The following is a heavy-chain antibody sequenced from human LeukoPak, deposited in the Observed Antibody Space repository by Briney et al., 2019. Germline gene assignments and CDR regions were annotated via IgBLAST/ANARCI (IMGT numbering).Heavy chain of an antibody. CDR3: AKDAQRGFDYSNSLEY. Sequence: GKSLTLSCVASQFRFPFSHYGMHWVRQAPGRGLEWVAVIWSDGTNQYYADSVRGRFTMSRENSQNTVYLQMNSLRVEDTAVYFCAKDAQRGFDYSNSLEYWGQGTLVTVSS. D-gene: IGHD4-11*01. V-gene: IGHV3-33*06. CDR1: QFRFPFSHYG. J-gene: IGHJ4*02. CDR2: IWSDGTNQ.